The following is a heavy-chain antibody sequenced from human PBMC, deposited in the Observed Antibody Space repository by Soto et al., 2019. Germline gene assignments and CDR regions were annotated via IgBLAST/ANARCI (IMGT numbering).Heavy chain of an antibody. CDR3: ARDREGGYTAMVTGEYYYGMDV. CDR2: IYYSGST. V-gene: IGHV4-59*01. J-gene: IGHJ6*02. Sequence: SETLSLTCTVSGGSISSYYWSWIRQPPGKGLEWIGYIYYSGSTNYNPSLKSRVTISVDTSKNQFSLKLSSVTAADTAVYYCARDREGGYTAMVTGEYYYGMDVWGQGTTVTVSS. D-gene: IGHD5-18*01. CDR1: GGSISSYY.